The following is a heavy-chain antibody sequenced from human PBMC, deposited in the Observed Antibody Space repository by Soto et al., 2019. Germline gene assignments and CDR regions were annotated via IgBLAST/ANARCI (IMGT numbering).Heavy chain of an antibody. Sequence: KTSETLSLTCTVSGGSVSSGSYYWSWIRQPPGKGLEWIGYIYYSGSTNYNPSLKSRVTISVDTSKNQFSLKLSSVTAADTAVYYCARAPGSEATQFRKNYYYYSGMDVWGQGTTVTVSS. J-gene: IGHJ6*02. CDR1: GGSVSSGSYY. CDR2: IYYSGST. V-gene: IGHV4-61*01. D-gene: IGHD3-10*01. CDR3: ARAPGSEATQFRKNYYYYSGMDV.